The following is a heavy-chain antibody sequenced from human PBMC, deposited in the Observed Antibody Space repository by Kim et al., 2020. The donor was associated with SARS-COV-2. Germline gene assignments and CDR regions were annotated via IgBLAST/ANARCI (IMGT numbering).Heavy chain of an antibody. J-gene: IGHJ4*02. D-gene: IGHD6-13*01. CDR1: NFSYYY. CDR3: VRVAVGASSWYYFDS. Sequence: NFSYYYMSWIRQAPGKGLEWVSYISSSGSYTKYADSLKGQFTISRDNAENSLYLEMNSLRPEDTAVYYCVRVAVGASSWYYFDSWGQGTLAT. V-gene: IGHV3-11*05. CDR2: ISSSGSYT.